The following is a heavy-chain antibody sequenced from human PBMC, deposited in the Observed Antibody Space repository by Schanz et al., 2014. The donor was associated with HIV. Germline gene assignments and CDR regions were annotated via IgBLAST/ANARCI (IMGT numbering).Heavy chain of an antibody. D-gene: IGHD1-7*01. Sequence: QVQLVESGGGVVQPGRSLRLSCAASGFTFSTYGMHWVRQGPGKGLEWVAFISYDGSNKYYADSVKGRFTISRDNSKNTLYLQVNSLRAEDTAVYYCARAGQLALEQGWGNYYYYYYYGMDVWGQGTTVTVSS. J-gene: IGHJ6*02. V-gene: IGHV3-30*03. CDR1: GFTFSTYG. CDR3: ARAGQLALEQGWGNYYYYYYYGMDV. CDR2: ISYDGSNK.